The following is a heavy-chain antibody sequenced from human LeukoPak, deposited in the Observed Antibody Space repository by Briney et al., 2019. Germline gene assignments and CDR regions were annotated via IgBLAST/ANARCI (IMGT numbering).Heavy chain of an antibody. CDR2: INSDGSST. J-gene: IGHJ6*02. Sequence: GGSLRLSCAASGFTFSSYWMHWVRQAPGKGLVWVSRINSDGSSTSYADSVKGRFTISRDNAKNTLYLQMNSLRAEDTAVYYCARANSYYDFWSGYQNYYYYYGMDVWGQGTTVTVSS. CDR3: ARANSYYDFWSGYQNYYYYYGMDV. CDR1: GFTFSSYW. V-gene: IGHV3-74*01. D-gene: IGHD3-3*01.